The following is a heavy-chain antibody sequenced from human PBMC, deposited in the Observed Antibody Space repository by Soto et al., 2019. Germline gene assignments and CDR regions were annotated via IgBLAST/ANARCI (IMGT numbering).Heavy chain of an antibody. Sequence: GGSLRLSCAASGFTFSSYSMNWVRQAPGKGLEWVSYISSSSSTIYYADSVKGRFTISRDNAKNSLYLQMNSLRDEDTAVYYCARDSSGLRGDSINFDYWGQGTLVTVSS. CDR2: ISSSSSTI. CDR3: ARDSSGLRGDSINFDY. CDR1: GFTFSSYS. V-gene: IGHV3-48*02. J-gene: IGHJ4*02. D-gene: IGHD4-17*01.